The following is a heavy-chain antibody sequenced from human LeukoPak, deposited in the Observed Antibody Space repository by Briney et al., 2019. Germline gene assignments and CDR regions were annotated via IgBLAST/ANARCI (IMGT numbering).Heavy chain of an antibody. CDR2: ISGSGGST. V-gene: IGHV3-23*01. CDR1: GFTFSSYA. D-gene: IGHD2-15*01. Sequence: GGSLRLSCAASGFTFSSYAMSWVRQVSGKGLEWVSVISGSGGSTYYADSVKGRFTISRDNSKNTLYLQMNSLRAEDTAVYYCAKDLYVVVVMPDAFDIWGQGTMVTVSS. CDR3: AKDLYVVVVMPDAFDI. J-gene: IGHJ3*02.